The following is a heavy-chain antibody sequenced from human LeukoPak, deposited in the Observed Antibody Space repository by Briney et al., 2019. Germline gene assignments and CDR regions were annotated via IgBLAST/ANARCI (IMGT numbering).Heavy chain of an antibody. D-gene: IGHD4-17*01. CDR3: ARDFAVTTYYYYYYMDV. CDR2: INPAGTST. CDR1: GFIFSSYS. J-gene: IGHJ6*03. Sequence: EGSLRLSCAASGFIFSSYSMNWVRQAPGKGLEWVSSINPAGTSTFHADSVKGRFTISRDNAENSLYMQMDSLRAEDTAVYYCARDFAVTTYYYYYYMDVWGKGTTVTVSS. V-gene: IGHV3-21*01.